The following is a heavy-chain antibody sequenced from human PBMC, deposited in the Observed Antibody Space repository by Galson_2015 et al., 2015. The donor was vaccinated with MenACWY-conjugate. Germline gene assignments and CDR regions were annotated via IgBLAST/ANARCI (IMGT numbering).Heavy chain of an antibody. Sequence: SLRLSCAGSAFTFSNAYVSWVRQAPGKGLEWVGRIKSQTDGGKIDYAAPVKGRFTISRDDSKNTLYLQMNSLKIEDTAAYYCTTHKPDSWGGLLFHFYMDVWGKGTTVTVSS. CDR2: IKSQTDGGKI. J-gene: IGHJ6*03. CDR1: AFTFSNAY. V-gene: IGHV3-15*01. D-gene: IGHD2-21*01. CDR3: TTHKPDSWGGLLFHFYMDV.